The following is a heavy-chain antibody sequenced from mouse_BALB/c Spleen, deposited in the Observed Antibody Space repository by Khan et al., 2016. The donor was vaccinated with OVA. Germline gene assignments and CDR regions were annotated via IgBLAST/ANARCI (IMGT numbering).Heavy chain of an antibody. CDR2: IDPFNGGS. CDR1: GYSFSTYY. D-gene: IGHD1-1*01. Sequence: VQLQQSGPELMRPGASVKISCKASGYSFSTYYIHWVTRSHGKTLEWIGYIDPFNGGSTYNQKFKVKATLTVDKSSSTAYMHLTSLTSAHSAVYCGARHGRTSWLAYWGQGTLVTVSA. J-gene: IGHJ3*01. V-gene: IGHV1S135*01. CDR3: ARHGRTSWLAY.